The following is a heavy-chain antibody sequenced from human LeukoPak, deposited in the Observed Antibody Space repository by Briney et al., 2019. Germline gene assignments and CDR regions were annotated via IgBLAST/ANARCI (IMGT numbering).Heavy chain of an antibody. CDR2: IYSGGST. Sequence: GGSLRLSCAASGFTVSSNYMSWVRQAPGRGLEWVSVIYSGGSTYYADSVKGRFTISRDNPKNTLYLQMNSLRAEDTAVYYCARVKAGYYYYMDVWGKGTTVTVSS. J-gene: IGHJ6*03. CDR1: GFTVSSNY. CDR3: ARVKAGYYYYMDV. V-gene: IGHV3-53*01. D-gene: IGHD3-10*01.